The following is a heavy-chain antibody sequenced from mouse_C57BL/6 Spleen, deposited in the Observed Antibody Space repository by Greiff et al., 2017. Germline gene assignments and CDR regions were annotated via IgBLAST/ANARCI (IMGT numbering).Heavy chain of an antibody. Sequence: QVQLQQSGPELVKPGASVKLSCKASGYTFTSYDINWVKQRPGQGLEWIGWIYPRDGSTKYNEKFKGKATLTVDTSSSTAYMELHSLTSEDSAVYFCARPAAQAPFAYWGQGTLVTVSA. J-gene: IGHJ3*01. CDR2: IYPRDGST. CDR3: ARPAAQAPFAY. V-gene: IGHV1-85*01. CDR1: GYTFTSYD. D-gene: IGHD3-2*02.